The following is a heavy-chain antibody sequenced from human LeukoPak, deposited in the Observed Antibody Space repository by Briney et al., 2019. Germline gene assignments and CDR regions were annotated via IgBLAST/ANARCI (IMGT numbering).Heavy chain of an antibody. CDR3: ARAPGTTVTTKNWFDP. CDR1: GFTFSSYS. J-gene: IGHJ5*02. CDR2: ISSSSSYI. D-gene: IGHD4-17*01. Sequence: PGGSLRLSCAASGFTFSSYSMNWVRQAPGKGLEWVSSISSSSSYIYYADSVKGRFTISRDNANNSLYLQMNSLRAEDTAVYYCARAPGTTVTTKNWFDPWGQGTLVTVSS. V-gene: IGHV3-21*01.